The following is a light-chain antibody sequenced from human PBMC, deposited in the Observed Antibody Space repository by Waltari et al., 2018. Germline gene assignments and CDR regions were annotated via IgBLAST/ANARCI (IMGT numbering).Light chain of an antibody. J-gene: IGKJ2*01. Sequence: DIQMTQSPSSLSASEGDRVTITCRASQSIATRLNWYQQKPGKALKVLIFDASTLQTGVPSRFSGSASGTHFTLTISSLQPEDSATYFCQQSSNLPYTFGQGTKLEIK. CDR1: QSIATR. V-gene: IGKV1-39*01. CDR2: DAS. CDR3: QQSSNLPYT.